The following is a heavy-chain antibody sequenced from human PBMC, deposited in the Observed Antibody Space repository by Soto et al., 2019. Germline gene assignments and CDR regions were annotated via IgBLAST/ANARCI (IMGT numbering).Heavy chain of an antibody. CDR3: ASPGYYDSSGYFHDAFDI. J-gene: IGHJ3*02. Sequence: ASVKVSCKASGYSFTSYYMHWVRQAPGQGLEWMGIINPSGGSTSYAQKFQDRVTMTRDTSTSTVYMELSSLRSEDTAVYYCASPGYYDSSGYFHDAFDIWGQGTMVTVSS. CDR1: GYSFTSYY. V-gene: IGHV1-46*01. D-gene: IGHD3-22*01. CDR2: INPSGGST.